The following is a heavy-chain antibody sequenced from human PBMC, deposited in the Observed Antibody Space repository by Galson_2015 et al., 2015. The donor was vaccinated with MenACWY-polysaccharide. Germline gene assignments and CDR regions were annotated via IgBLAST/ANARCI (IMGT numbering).Heavy chain of an antibody. J-gene: IGHJ4*02. V-gene: IGHV1-69*04. D-gene: IGHD3-10*01. CDR2: IITVVGKA. CDR3: ARSVYGSVSGYPNGDY. Sequence: SVKVSCKASGGTFTDYAISWVRQAPGQGLEWMGRIITVVGKANYAQKFQGRLSITADRSTSTAYMELSSLRSEDTAVYYCARSVYGSVSGYPNGDYWGQGTLVIVSS. CDR1: GGTFTDYA.